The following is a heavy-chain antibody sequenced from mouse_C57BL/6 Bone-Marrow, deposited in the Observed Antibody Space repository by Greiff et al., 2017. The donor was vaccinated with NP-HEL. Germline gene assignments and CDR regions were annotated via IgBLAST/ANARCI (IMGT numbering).Heavy chain of an antibody. CDR2: IDPANGNT. CDR1: GFNIKDTY. J-gene: IGHJ4*01. CDR3: ARGYGYPSYYAMDY. Sequence: DVQLVESGAELVKPGASVKLSCTASGFNIKDTYMHWVKQRPEQGLEWIGRIDPANGNTKYDPKFQGKATITADTSSNTAYLQLSSLTSEDTAVYYCARGYGYPSYYAMDYWGQGTSVTVSS. D-gene: IGHD1-2*01. V-gene: IGHV14-3*02.